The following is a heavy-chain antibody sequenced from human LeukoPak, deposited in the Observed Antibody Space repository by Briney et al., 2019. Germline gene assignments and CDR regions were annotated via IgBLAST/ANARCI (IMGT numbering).Heavy chain of an antibody. CDR2: IYSDGNT. J-gene: IGHJ4*02. CDR3: AGAQGISARW. V-gene: IGHV3-53*01. Sequence: GGSLRLSCAASGLTFSSNYMNWVRQAPGKGLEWVSVIYSDGNTYYADSVKGRFTISRDNSKNTLYLQMNSLRAEDTAVYYCAGAQGISARWWGQGTLVTVSS. D-gene: IGHD6-6*01. CDR1: GLTFSSNY.